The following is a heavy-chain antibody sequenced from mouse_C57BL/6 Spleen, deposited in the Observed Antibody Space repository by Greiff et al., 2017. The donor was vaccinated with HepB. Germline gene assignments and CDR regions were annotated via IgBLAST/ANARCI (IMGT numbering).Heavy chain of an antibody. CDR1: GYTFTSYW. D-gene: IGHD1-1*01. CDR3: ARSITTVSSSHFDY. Sequence: QVQLQQPGAELVKPGASVKLSCKASGYTFTSYWMHWVKQRPGQGLEWIGMIHPNSGSTNYNEKFKSKATLTVDKSSSTAYMQLSSLTSEDSAVYYCARSITTVSSSHFDYWGQGTTLTVSS. J-gene: IGHJ2*01. CDR2: IHPNSGST. V-gene: IGHV1-64*01.